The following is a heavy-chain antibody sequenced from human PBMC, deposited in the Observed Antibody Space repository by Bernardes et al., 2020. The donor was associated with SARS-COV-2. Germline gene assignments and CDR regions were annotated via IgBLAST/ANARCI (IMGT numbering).Heavy chain of an antibody. CDR2: INQRENT. CDR3: ARAAYDAYGYSGLDY. Sequence: SESLSLTCAVDGGFFGDYYSTWIRQSPGKGLEWIGAINQRENTNYNPSLRSRFTISVDTSKNQFSLELRSVTAADTALYYCARAAYDAYGYSGLDYWRQGTLVTVSS. D-gene: IGHD3-22*01. V-gene: IGHV4-34*01. J-gene: IGHJ4*02. CDR1: GGFFGDYY.